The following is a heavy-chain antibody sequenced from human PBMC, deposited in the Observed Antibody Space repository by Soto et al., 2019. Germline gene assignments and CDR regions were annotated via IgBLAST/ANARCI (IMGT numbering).Heavy chain of an antibody. D-gene: IGHD3-22*01. CDR3: ARANYFESSGPFDY. Sequence: QVQLQESGPGLVKPSQTLSLTCTVSGGSLSSGAYYWSWIRQHPGKGLEWIGYIYYSGSTYYNPSLECRVTLSVDTSRKQFSLKVSSVTAADTAMYYCARANYFESSGPFDYWGPGTLVTVSS. V-gene: IGHV4-31*03. J-gene: IGHJ4*02. CDR2: IYYSGST. CDR1: GGSLSSGAYY.